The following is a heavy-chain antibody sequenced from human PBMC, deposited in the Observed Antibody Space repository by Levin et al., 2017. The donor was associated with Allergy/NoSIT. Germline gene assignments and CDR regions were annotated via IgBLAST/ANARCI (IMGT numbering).Heavy chain of an antibody. CDR3: ARVSSSSSVDFDY. J-gene: IGHJ4*02. CDR1: GFTFSSYS. V-gene: IGHV3-21*01. CDR2: ISSSSSYI. D-gene: IGHD6-6*01. Sequence: GGSLRLSCAASGFTFSSYSMNWVRQAPGKGLEWVSSISSSSSYIYYADSVKGRFTISRDNAKNSLYLQMNSLRAEDTAVYYCARVSSSSSVDFDYWGQGTLVTVSS.